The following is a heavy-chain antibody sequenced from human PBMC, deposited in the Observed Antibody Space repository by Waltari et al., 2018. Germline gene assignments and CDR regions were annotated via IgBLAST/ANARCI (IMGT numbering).Heavy chain of an antibody. Sequence: QLLLQESGPGLVKPSETLSLTCTVSGGSLDNYSYYWSWVRQSPGKGLGWIGSAYYGGCTFYNPSLRSRLAISVDTSKNQFSMRLSPATAADTALYYCAAYYYDGSLFWGFEYWGQGSLVTVSS. V-gene: IGHV4-39*01. D-gene: IGHD3-22*01. CDR1: GGSLDNYSYY. J-gene: IGHJ4*02. CDR2: AYYGGCT. CDR3: AAYYYDGSLFWGFEY.